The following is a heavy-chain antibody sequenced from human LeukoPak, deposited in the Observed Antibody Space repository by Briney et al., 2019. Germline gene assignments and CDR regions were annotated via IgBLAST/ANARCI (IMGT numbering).Heavy chain of an antibody. Sequence: GGSLRLSCAASGFTFSSYEMNWVRQAPGKGLEWVSYISSSGSTKYYADSVKGRFTISRDNAKNSLYLQMNSLRAEDTAVYYCAREKGSGWYYFDYWGQGTLVTVSS. V-gene: IGHV3-48*03. CDR3: AREKGSGWYYFDY. CDR1: GFTFSSYE. J-gene: IGHJ4*02. CDR2: ISSSGSTK. D-gene: IGHD6-19*01.